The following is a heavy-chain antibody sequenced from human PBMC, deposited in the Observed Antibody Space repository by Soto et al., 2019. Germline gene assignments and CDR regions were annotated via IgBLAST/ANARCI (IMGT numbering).Heavy chain of an antibody. D-gene: IGHD6-13*01. CDR1: GFTFSDYY. Sequence: QVQLVESGGGLVKPGGSLRLSCAVSGFTFSDYYMTWIRQAPGNGLEWVSYISSSTSHTNYADSVKGRLTISRDNAKNSLFLQMNSVRDEDTAVYYCARGRGAAADYFDFWGKGNLVTVSS. CDR2: ISSSTSHT. J-gene: IGHJ4*02. V-gene: IGHV3-11*05. CDR3: ARGRGAAADYFDF.